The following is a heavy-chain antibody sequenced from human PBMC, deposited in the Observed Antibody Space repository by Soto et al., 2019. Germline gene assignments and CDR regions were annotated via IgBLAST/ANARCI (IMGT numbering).Heavy chain of an antibody. CDR3: AKDIMVYAFGYYYYYMDV. CDR2: ISGSGGSP. Sequence: HPGGSLRLSCAASGFSFSTYTMSWVRRAPGKGLEWVSAISGSGGSPSYADSVQGRFTISRDNPKNTLYLQMNSLRAEDTAVYYCAKDIMVYAFGYYYYYMDVWGKGTTVTVSS. CDR1: GFSFSTYT. J-gene: IGHJ6*03. V-gene: IGHV3-23*01. D-gene: IGHD2-8*01.